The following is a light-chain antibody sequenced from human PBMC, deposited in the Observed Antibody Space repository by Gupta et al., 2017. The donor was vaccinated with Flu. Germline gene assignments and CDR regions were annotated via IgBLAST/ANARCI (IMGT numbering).Light chain of an antibody. V-gene: IGKV4-1*01. CDR3: QQYDSLQWT. Sequence: DFVMTQSPDSLAVSLGERATINCKSSQSVLYSSNNKNYLAWFQQKPGQPPKLLIYWASTRESGAPDRFSGSGSGTDFTLTISSLQAEDVAVYYCQQYDSLQWTFGQGTKVEI. CDR1: QSVLYSSNNKNY. CDR2: WAS. J-gene: IGKJ1*01.